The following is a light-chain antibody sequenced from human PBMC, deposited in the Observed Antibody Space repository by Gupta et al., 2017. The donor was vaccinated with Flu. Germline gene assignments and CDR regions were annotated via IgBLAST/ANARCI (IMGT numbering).Light chain of an antibody. CDR1: KLGDKY. V-gene: IGLV3-1*01. CDR2: QDS. CDR3: QAWDSSTVV. Sequence: SYELTQLPSVSVSPGQTASITCSGDKLGDKYACWYQQKPGQSPVLVIYQDSKRPSGIPERFSGSNSGNIATLTISGTQAMDEADYYCQAWDSSTVVFGGGTKLTVL. J-gene: IGLJ2*01.